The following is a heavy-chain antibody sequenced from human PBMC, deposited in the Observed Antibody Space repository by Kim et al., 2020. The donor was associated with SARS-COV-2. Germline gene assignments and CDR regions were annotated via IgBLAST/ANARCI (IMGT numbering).Heavy chain of an antibody. J-gene: IGHJ6*02. D-gene: IGHD1-26*01. CDR3: SRGYPAGYCGLDV. Sequence: SETLSLTCSVSGASLSTEDSFWSWIRQPPGKGLEFIGYIGYHGSTYYNPSLKSRVIISMETSKNQFSLRVNSVTAADTAVYFCSRGYPAGYCGLDVWGQG. CDR1: GASLSTEDSF. V-gene: IGHV4-30-4*01. CDR2: IGYHGST.